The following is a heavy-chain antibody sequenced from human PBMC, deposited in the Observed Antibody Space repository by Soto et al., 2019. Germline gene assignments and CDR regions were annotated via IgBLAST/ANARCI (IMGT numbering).Heavy chain of an antibody. Sequence: GASVKVSCKASGGTFSSYAISWVRQAPGQGLEWMGGIIPIFGTANYAQKFQGRVTITADESTSTAYMELSSLRSEDTAVYYCASANRRSGYPQYDRYYYYYYGMDVWGQGTTVTVSS. CDR1: GGTFSSYA. CDR3: ASANRRSGYPQYDRYYYYYYGMDV. D-gene: IGHD3-22*01. J-gene: IGHJ6*02. CDR2: IIPIFGTA. V-gene: IGHV1-69*13.